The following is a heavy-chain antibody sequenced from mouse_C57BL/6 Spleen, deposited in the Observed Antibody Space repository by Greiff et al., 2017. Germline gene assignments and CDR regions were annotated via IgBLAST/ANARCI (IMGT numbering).Heavy chain of an antibody. CDR3: ARSPLTLYFVY. V-gene: IGHV1-50*01. J-gene: IGHJ2*01. CDR2: IDPSDSYT. CDR1: GYTFTSYW. Sequence: QVQLQQPGAELVKPGASVKLSCKASGYTFTSYWMQWVKQRPGQGLEWIGEIDPSDSYTNYNQKFKGKATLTVDTSSSTAYMQLSSLTSEDSAVYYCARSPLTLYFVYWGQGTTLTVSS.